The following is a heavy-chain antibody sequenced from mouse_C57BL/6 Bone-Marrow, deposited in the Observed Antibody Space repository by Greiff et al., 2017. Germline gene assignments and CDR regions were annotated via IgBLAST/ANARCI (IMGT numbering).Heavy chain of an antibody. J-gene: IGHJ2*01. CDR2: INPNNGGT. V-gene: IGHV1-26*01. Sequence: EVQLQQSGPELVKPGASVKISCKASGYTFTDYYMNWVKQSHGKSLEWIGDINPNNGGTSYNQKFKGKATLTVDKSSSTAYMELRSLTSEDSAVYYCASPWGTYYFDYWGQGTTLTVSS. D-gene: IGHD3-1*01. CDR3: ASPWGTYYFDY. CDR1: GYTFTDYY.